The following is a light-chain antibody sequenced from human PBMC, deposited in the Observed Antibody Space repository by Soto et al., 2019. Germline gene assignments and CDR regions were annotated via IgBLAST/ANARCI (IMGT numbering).Light chain of an antibody. J-gene: IGLJ1*01. CDR1: NSDVGRYNS. V-gene: IGLV2-11*01. CDR3: QSYDNSLTGHYV. CDR2: AVR. Sequence: QSALTQPHSVSGSPGQSVTISCTGTNSDVGRYNSVSWYQQLPGKAPQLIISAVRQRPSGVPDRFSGSKSGNTASLTISGLQTDDEADYYCQSYDNSLTGHYVFGTGTKLTVL.